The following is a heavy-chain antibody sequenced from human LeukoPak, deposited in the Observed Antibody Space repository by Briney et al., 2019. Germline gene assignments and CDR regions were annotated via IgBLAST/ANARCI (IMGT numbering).Heavy chain of an antibody. CDR2: IYSGGST. Sequence: QPGGSLRLSCAASGFTFSSYEMNWVRQAPGKGLEWVSFIYSGGSTQYSDSVKGRFTISRDNSKNTLYLQMNSLRAEDTAVYYCARRAGDYSHPYDYWGQGTLVTVSS. J-gene: IGHJ4*02. V-gene: IGHV3-53*01. CDR1: GFTFSSYE. CDR3: ARRAGDYSHPYDY. D-gene: IGHD3-22*01.